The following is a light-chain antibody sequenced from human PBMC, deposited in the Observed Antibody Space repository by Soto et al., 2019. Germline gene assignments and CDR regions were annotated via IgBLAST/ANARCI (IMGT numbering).Light chain of an antibody. CDR1: QDISNY. J-gene: IGKJ2*01. Sequence: DIQMTQSPSSLSASVGDRVTITCQASQDISNYLNWYQQKPGKAPKLLIYDASNLETAVTSRFSGSGSGTDFPFTISSLQPEDIATYYCQQYDNLPYTFGQGTKLEIK. CDR2: DAS. V-gene: IGKV1-33*01. CDR3: QQYDNLPYT.